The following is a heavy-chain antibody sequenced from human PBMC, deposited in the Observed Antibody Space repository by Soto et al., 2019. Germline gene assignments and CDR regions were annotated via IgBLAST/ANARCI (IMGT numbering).Heavy chain of an antibody. J-gene: IGHJ4*02. CDR2: FFSVGSS. D-gene: IGHD2-15*01. Sequence: SETLSLTCTVSGGSISSGDYYWSWIRQPPGKGLEWIGYFFSVGSSYYNPSLKSRVTISLDTSKNHFSLRLSFVTAEDTAFFYCASLVVVAATPAGTVRYWGQGTLVTVSS. CDR1: GGSISSGDYY. CDR3: ASLVVVAATPAGTVRY. V-gene: IGHV4-30-4*01.